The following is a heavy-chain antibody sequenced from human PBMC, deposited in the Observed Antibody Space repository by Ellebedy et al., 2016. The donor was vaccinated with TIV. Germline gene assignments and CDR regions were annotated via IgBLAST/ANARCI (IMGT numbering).Heavy chain of an antibody. D-gene: IGHD3-10*02. Sequence: GGSLRLSCAASGFTFSSYAMHWVRQAPGKGLEWVAVISYDGSNKYYADSVKGRFTISRDNSKNTLYLQMNSLRAEDTAVYYCARDYGDYVQEVIMMFNWYFDLWGRGTLVTVSS. CDR3: ARDYGDYVQEVIMMFNWYFDL. V-gene: IGHV3-30-3*01. CDR2: ISYDGSNK. J-gene: IGHJ2*01. CDR1: GFTFSSYA.